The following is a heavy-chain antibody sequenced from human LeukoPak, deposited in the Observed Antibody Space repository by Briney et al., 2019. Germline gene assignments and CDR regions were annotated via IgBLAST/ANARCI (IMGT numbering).Heavy chain of an antibody. CDR2: TEVGGAIT. D-gene: IGHD1-26*01. CDR1: GFTFSSYW. Sequence: GGSLRLSCAASGFTFSSYWMSWVRRAPGKGLEWVSTTEVGGAITHYAASVKGRFTISRDTSKKILYLQMDSLRPEDTAVYYCAKPLGGSYLFDRWGQGTLVTVSS. J-gene: IGHJ4*02. CDR3: AKPLGGSYLFDR. V-gene: IGHV3-23*01.